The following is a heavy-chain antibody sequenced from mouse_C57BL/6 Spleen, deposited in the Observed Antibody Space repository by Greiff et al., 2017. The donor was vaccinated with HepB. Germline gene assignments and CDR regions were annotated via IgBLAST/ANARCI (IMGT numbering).Heavy chain of an antibody. CDR2: ISDGGSYT. D-gene: IGHD1-1*01. Sequence: QLVESGGGLVKPGGSLKLSCAASGFTFSSYAMSWVRQTPEKRLEWVATISDGGSYTYYPDNVKGRFTISRDNAKNNLYLQMSHLKSEDTAMYYCARGITTVVFYYFDYWGQGTTLTVSS. CDR3: ARGITTVVFYYFDY. J-gene: IGHJ2*01. CDR1: GFTFSSYA. V-gene: IGHV5-4*01.